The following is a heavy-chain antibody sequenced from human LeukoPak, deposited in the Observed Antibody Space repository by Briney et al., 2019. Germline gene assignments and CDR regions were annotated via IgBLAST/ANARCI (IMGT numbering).Heavy chain of an antibody. V-gene: IGHV4-39*07. D-gene: IGHD6-13*01. Sequence: SETLSLTCTVSGGSISSSSYYWGWIRQPPGKGLEWIGSIYYSGSTYYNPSLKSRVTISVDTSKNQFSLKLSSVTAADTAVYYCAREKGKDISHIAAAGISLHDAFDIWGQGTMVTVSS. J-gene: IGHJ3*02. CDR1: GGSISSSSYY. CDR3: AREKGKDISHIAAAGISLHDAFDI. CDR2: IYYSGST.